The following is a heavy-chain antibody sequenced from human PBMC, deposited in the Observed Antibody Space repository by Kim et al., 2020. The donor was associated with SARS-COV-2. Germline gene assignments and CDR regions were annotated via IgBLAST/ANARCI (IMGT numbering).Heavy chain of an antibody. CDR1: GYTFTSYA. D-gene: IGHD2-21*02. CDR2: INAGNGNT. J-gene: IGHJ6*02. Sequence: ASVKVSCKASGYTFTSYAMHWVRQAPGQRLEWMGWINAGNGNTKYSQKFQGRVTITRDTSASTAYMELSSLRSEDTAVYYCARDLAYCGGDCYLDPDYYYGMDVWGQGTTVTVSS. CDR3: ARDLAYCGGDCYLDPDYYYGMDV. V-gene: IGHV1-3*01.